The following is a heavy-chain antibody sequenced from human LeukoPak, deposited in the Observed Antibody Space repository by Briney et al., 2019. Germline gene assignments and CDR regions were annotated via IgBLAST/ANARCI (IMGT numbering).Heavy chain of an antibody. CDR2: IYYSGST. J-gene: IGHJ6*03. V-gene: IGHV4-59*01. CDR3: ARAGRVGYYMDV. D-gene: IGHD2-15*01. CDR1: GGSISSYY. Sequence: SETLSLTCTVSGGSISSYYWSWIRQPPGKGLEWIGYIYYSGSTNYNPSLKSRVTISVDTSKNQFSLKLSSVTAADTAVYYCARAGRVGYYMDVWGKGTTVTVSS.